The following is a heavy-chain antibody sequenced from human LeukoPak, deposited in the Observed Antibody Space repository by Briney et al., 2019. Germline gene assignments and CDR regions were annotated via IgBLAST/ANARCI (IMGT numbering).Heavy chain of an antibody. J-gene: IGHJ6*03. CDR2: IRYDGNNK. Sequence: GGSLRLSCTASGFTFSFYVMHWVRQAPGKGLEWVAFIRYDGNNKYYADSVKGRFTISRDNSKNSLYLQLNSLRAEDTAVYYCAKNFWSDKYYYYYMDVCGKGTAVTVS. CDR3: AKNFWSDKYYYYYMDV. V-gene: IGHV3-30*02. D-gene: IGHD3-3*01. CDR1: GFTFSFYV.